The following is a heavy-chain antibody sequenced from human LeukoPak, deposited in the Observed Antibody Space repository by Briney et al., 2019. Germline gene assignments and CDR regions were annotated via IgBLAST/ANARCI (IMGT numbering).Heavy chain of an antibody. CDR3: ARDNSVRDEAWWFNP. J-gene: IGHJ5*02. Sequence: GGSLRLSCAASGLTVSSNCMSWVRQAPGKGLEWVSFIYSGGSTYYTDSVKGRFTISRDNSKNTLYLQMNSLRAEDTAVYYCARDNSVRDEAWWFNPWGQGTLVTVSS. CDR2: IYSGGST. D-gene: IGHD5-24*01. CDR1: GLTVSSNC. V-gene: IGHV3-53*01.